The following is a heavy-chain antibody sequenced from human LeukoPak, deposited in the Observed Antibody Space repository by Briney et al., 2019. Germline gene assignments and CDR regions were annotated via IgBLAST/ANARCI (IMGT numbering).Heavy chain of an antibody. V-gene: IGHV4-39*01. CDR3: ARHGLRWYPNWFDP. CDR2: IYYSGST. Sequence: PSETLSLTCTVSGGSISSSSYYWGWIRQPPGKGLEWIGSIYYSGSTYYNPSLKSRVTISVDTSKNQFSLKLSSVTAADTAVYYCARHGLRWYPNWFDPWGQGTLVTVSS. CDR1: GGSISSSSYY. J-gene: IGHJ5*02. D-gene: IGHD4-23*01.